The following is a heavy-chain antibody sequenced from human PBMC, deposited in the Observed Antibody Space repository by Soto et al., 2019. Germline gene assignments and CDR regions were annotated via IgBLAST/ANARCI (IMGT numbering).Heavy chain of an antibody. CDR2: ISWNSGSI. CDR1: GFIFDDYA. D-gene: IGHD3-10*01. Sequence: EVQLVESGGGLVQPGRSLRLSCAASGFIFDDYAMHWVRQAQGKAREWVSGISWNSGSIAYADSVTGRFTISRDNAKNSLYLQMNNLRAEDTALYYCARGLSYGLGSYVLFDAFDTWGQGTRVTVSS. V-gene: IGHV3-9*01. CDR3: ARGLSYGLGSYVLFDAFDT. J-gene: IGHJ3*02.